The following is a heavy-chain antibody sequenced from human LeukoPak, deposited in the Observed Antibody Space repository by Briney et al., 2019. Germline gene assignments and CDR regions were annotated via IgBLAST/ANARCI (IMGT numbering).Heavy chain of an antibody. V-gene: IGHV3-9*01. J-gene: IGHJ4*02. Sequence: GGSLRLSCAASGFTFSSYAMSWVRQAPGKGLEWVSGISWNSGSIGYADSVKGRFTISRDNAKNSLYLQMSSLRAEDTALYYCAKAYGSGEGSYDYWGQGTLVTVSS. CDR2: ISWNSGSI. D-gene: IGHD3-10*01. CDR1: GFTFSSYA. CDR3: AKAYGSGEGSYDY.